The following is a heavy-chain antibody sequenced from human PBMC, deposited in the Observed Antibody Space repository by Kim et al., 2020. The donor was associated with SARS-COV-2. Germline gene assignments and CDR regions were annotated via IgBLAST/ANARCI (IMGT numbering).Heavy chain of an antibody. CDR1: GFTVGLYG. CDR2: IKGSGETT. CDR3: ARGRYYNEH. V-gene: IGHV3-23*01. D-gene: IGHD3-10*01. J-gene: IGHJ4*02. Sequence: GGSLRLSCAASGFTVGLYGMSWVRQAPGKGLAWVSSIKGSGETTDYADSVKGRFTIYRDNSKNMVYLQMNSLRVDDTAVYYCARGRYYNEHWGQGTLVTVSS.